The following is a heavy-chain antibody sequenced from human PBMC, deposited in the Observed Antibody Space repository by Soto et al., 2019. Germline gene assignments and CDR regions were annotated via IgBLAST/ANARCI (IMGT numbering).Heavy chain of an antibody. CDR3: ARGVVPAAIYYYYYYMYV. CDR2: IYYSGST. D-gene: IGHD2-2*01. Sequence: SETLSLTCTVSGGSISSYYWSWIRQPPGKGLEWIGYIYYSGSTNYNPSLKSRVTISVDTSKNQFSLKLSSVTAADTAVYYCARGVVPAAIYYYYYYMYVWGKGTTVTVSS. J-gene: IGHJ6*03. V-gene: IGHV4-59*01. CDR1: GGSISSYY.